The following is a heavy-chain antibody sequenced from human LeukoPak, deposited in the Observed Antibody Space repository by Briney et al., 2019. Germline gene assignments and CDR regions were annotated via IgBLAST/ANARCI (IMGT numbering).Heavy chain of an antibody. CDR1: GGSFSGYY. D-gene: IGHD3-9*01. CDR2: INHSGST. V-gene: IGHV4-34*01. CDR3: ARAHLLRYFDWMNYFDY. Sequence: SETLSLTCAVYGGSFSGYYWSWIRQPPGKGLEWMGEINHSGSTNYNPSLKSRVTISVDTSKNQFSLKLSSVTAADTAVYYCARAHLLRYFDWMNYFDYWGQGTLVTVSS. J-gene: IGHJ4*02.